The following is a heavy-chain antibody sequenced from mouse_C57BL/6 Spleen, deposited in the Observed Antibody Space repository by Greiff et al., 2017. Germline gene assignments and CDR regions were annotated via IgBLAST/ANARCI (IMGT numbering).Heavy chain of an antibody. CDR2: IDPSDSYT. D-gene: IGHD1-1*01. CDR3: ARKDDLYGSSYGFAY. CDR1: GYTFTSYW. J-gene: IGHJ3*01. V-gene: IGHV1-69*01. Sequence: QVQLQQPGAELVMPGASVKLSCKASGYTFTSYWMHWVKQRPGQGLEWIGEIDPSDSYTNYNQKFKGKSTLTVDKSSSTAYMQLSSLTSEDSAVYYCARKDDLYGSSYGFAYWGQGTLVTVSA.